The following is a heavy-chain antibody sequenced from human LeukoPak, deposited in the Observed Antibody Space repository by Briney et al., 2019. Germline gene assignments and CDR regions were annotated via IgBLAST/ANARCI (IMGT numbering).Heavy chain of an antibody. Sequence: ASVKVSCKASGGTFSSYAISWVRQAPGQGLEWMGGFDPEDGETIYAQKFQGRVTMTEDTSTDTAYMELSSLRSEDTAVYYCATVGYNDSSGYQWWFDPWGQGTLVTVSS. V-gene: IGHV1-24*01. CDR1: GGTFSSYA. D-gene: IGHD3-22*01. J-gene: IGHJ5*02. CDR2: FDPEDGET. CDR3: ATVGYNDSSGYQWWFDP.